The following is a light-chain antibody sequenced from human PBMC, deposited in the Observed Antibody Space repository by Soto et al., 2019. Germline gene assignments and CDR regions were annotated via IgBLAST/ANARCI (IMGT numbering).Light chain of an antibody. Sequence: DIVLTQSPDTPPLSPGERATLSCGASQTVPSNYIAWYQQRPALAPRLLIYDASKRATGVPERFSGSGSGTDFTLTISRLEPEDVAVYFCQQYDRWPVTFGGGTKVEIK. J-gene: IGKJ4*01. CDR3: QQYDRWPVT. CDR2: DAS. V-gene: IGKV3D-20*01. CDR1: QTVPSNY.